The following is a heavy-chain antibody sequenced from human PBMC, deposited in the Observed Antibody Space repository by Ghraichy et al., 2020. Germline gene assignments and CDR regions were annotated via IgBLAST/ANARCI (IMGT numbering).Heavy chain of an antibody. V-gene: IGHV3-21*01. CDR2: ISSSSSYI. D-gene: IGHD6-6*01. CDR1: GFTFSSYS. J-gene: IGHJ6*03. CDR3: ARDTSSSSGSDYYYYMDV. Sequence: GESLNISCAASGFTFSSYSMNWVRQVPGKGLEWVSSISSSSSYIYYADSVKGRFTISRDNAKNSLYLQMNSLRAEDTAVYYCARDTSSSSGSDYYYYMDVWGKGTTVTVSS.